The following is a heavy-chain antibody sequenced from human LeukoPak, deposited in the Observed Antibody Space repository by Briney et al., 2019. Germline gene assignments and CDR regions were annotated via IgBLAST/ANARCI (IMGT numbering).Heavy chain of an antibody. V-gene: IGHV3-21*01. D-gene: IGHD5-18*01. CDR1: GFTFSSYS. Sequence: GGSLRLSCGASGFTFSSYSLNWVRQAPGKGLEWVSSISSSSSYIYYADSVKGRFTISRDNAKNSLYLQMNSLRAEDTAVYYCARASYGYYDAFDIWGQGTMVTVSS. CDR3: ARASYGYYDAFDI. J-gene: IGHJ3*02. CDR2: ISSSSSYI.